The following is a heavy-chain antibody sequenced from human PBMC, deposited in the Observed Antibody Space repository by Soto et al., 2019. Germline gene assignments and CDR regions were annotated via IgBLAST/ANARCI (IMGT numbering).Heavy chain of an antibody. CDR2: ISGSGGST. J-gene: IGHJ1*01. CDR3: AEAPSGYPFQH. D-gene: IGHD3-22*01. CDR1: GFTYSSYA. Sequence: EVQLLESGGGLVQPGGSLRLSCAASGFTYSSYAMSWVRQAPGKGLEWVSAISGSGGSTYYADSVKGRFTISRDNSKNTLYLQMNSLRAEDTAVYYCAEAPSGYPFQHWGQGTLVTVSS. V-gene: IGHV3-23*01.